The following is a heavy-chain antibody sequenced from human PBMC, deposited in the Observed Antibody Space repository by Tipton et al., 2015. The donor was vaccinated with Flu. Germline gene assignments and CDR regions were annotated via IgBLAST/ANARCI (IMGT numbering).Heavy chain of an antibody. V-gene: IGHV4-4*07. CDR1: GGSISSYY. Sequence: TLSLTCTVSGGSISSYYWSWIRQPAGKGLEWIGRIYTSGSTNYNPSLKSRVTMSVDTSKNQFSLKLRSVTAADTAVYYCARHKVAADSSGWYAYWYFDLWGRGTLVTVSS. CDR3: ARHKVAADSSGWYAYWYFDL. D-gene: IGHD6-19*01. CDR2: IYTSGST. J-gene: IGHJ2*01.